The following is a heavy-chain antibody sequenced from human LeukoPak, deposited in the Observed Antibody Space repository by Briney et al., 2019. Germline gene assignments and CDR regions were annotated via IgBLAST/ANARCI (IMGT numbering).Heavy chain of an antibody. D-gene: IGHD3-22*01. Sequence: GGSLRLSCAASGFTFSDAWMNWVRQAPGKGLERVGRIKSKADGGPIDYAAPVKGRFTISRDDSKNTVYMQMNSLKTEDTAVYYCSYYYDSSGYVDYWGQGTLVTVSS. J-gene: IGHJ4*02. CDR3: SYYYDSSGYVDY. V-gene: IGHV3-15*01. CDR1: GFTFSDAW. CDR2: IKSKADGGPI.